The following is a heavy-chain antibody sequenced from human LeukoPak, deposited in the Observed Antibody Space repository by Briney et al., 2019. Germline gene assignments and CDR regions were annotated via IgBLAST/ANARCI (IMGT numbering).Heavy chain of an antibody. CDR3: ARDSPRRGMDV. V-gene: IGHV4-59*01. J-gene: IGHJ6*02. Sequence: SETLSLTCTVSGGSISSDYWSWIRQPPGKGLEWIGYIYYSGSTNYNPSLKSRVTISVDTSKNQFSLKLSSVTAADTAVYYCARDSPRRGMDVWGQGTTVTVSS. D-gene: IGHD5-24*01. CDR1: GGSISSDY. CDR2: IYYSGST.